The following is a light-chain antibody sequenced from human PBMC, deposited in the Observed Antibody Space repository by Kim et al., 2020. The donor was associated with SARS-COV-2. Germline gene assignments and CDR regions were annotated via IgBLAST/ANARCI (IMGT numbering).Light chain of an antibody. J-gene: IGKJ3*01. Sequence: PGERDIRPRRASQSVSSSYLAWYQQTPGKAPRHRIYGASSRATGFPDRFSGSGSGTDFTLTISRLEPEDFAVNYCQQYGSSLLFTFGPGTKVDIK. V-gene: IGKV3-20*01. CDR3: QQYGSSLLFT. CDR2: GAS. CDR1: QSVSSSY.